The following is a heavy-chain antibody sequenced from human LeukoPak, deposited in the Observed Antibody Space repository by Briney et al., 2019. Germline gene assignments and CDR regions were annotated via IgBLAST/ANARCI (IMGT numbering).Heavy chain of an antibody. CDR2: FYSDGTT. J-gene: IGHJ4*02. D-gene: IGHD1-14*01. CDR1: GFIVNNNY. V-gene: IGHV3-66*02. CDR3: ARDNSYFDY. Sequence: GGPLRLSCVVSGFIVNNNYINWVRQAPGKGLEWISVFYSDGTTYHADSVKGRFTISRDNSKNTLYLQMNSLRAEDTAVYYCARDNSYFDYWGQGTLVTVSS.